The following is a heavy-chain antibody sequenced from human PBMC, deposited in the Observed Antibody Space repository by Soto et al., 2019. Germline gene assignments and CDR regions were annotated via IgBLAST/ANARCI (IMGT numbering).Heavy chain of an antibody. CDR2: ISSRLSTI. D-gene: IGHD3-9*01. Sequence: PGESLKSSGETSGCSFTSYFIGGIRQPPGKGVEXVSYISSRLSTICYVESVRGRFTTSRDNAKNSLDLQMNSLRAEDTAVYYWARDRSLYDILTGYHHDAFDIWGQGTMVTVSS. CDR1: GCSFTSYF. CDR3: ARDRSLYDILTGYHHDAFDI. V-gene: IGHV3-11*01. J-gene: IGHJ3*02.